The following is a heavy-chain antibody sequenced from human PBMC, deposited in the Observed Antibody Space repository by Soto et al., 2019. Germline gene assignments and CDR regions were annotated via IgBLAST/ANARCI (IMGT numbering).Heavy chain of an antibody. D-gene: IGHD2-15*01. CDR1: GYSFTSYW. V-gene: IGHV5-10-1*01. CDR3: ARHSLCRGGSCATVICFDL. J-gene: IGHJ5*02. CDR2: IDPSDSYT. Sequence: PAESLTISCKGSGYSFTSYWISWVRQLHGQGLGWMGRIDPSDSYTNYSPSFQGHVTISAVKSISTAYLQWSSLEASDTAMYYFARHSLCRGGSCATVICFDLCGQGTPVNGSS.